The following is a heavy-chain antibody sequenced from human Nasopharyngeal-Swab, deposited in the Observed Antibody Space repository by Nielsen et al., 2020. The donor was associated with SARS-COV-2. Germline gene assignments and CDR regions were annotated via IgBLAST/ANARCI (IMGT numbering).Heavy chain of an antibody. Sequence: GESLKIFCVVSGVIFSDYWMHWVRQAPGKGLVWVSRVNEDGSRTDYADSVRGRFTISRDNAKNTLYLQMNSLRVEDTAVYYCVKHQGSSSDQWGQGTLVTVSS. J-gene: IGHJ4*02. CDR3: VKHQGSSSDQ. CDR2: VNEDGSRT. V-gene: IGHV3-74*01. CDR1: GVIFSDYW.